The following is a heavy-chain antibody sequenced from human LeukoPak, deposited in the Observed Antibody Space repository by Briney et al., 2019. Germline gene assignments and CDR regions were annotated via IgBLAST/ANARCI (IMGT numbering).Heavy chain of an antibody. J-gene: IGHJ4*02. CDR3: ARGMGGDYDY. D-gene: IGHD4-17*01. CDR1: GGSISSSSYY. CDR2: IYYSGST. V-gene: IGHV4-39*01. Sequence: SETLSLTCTVSGGSISSSSYYWGWIRQPPGKGLEWIGSIYYSGSTYYNPSLKSRVTISVDTSKNQFSLKLSSVTAADTAVYYCARGMGGDYDYWGQGTLVTVSS.